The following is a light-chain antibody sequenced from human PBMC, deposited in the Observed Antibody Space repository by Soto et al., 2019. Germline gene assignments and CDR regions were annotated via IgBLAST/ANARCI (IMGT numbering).Light chain of an antibody. V-gene: IGKV1-5*03. CDR1: QSISSW. CDR2: KAS. Sequence: DIQMTQSPSTLSASVGDRVTITCRASQSISSWLAWYQQKPGKAPKLLIYKASSLESGVPSRFSGSGSGTEFSLTIRSLQPDDCATYCCQQYNSYPLTFGGGTKGEIK. J-gene: IGKJ4*01. CDR3: QQYNSYPLT.